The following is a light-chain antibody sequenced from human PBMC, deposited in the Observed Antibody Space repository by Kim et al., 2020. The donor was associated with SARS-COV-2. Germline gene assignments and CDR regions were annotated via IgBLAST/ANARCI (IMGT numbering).Light chain of an antibody. CDR2: QDS. Sequence: SVSPGQTASITCSGDKLGDKYACWYQQKPGQSPVLVIYQDSKRPSGIPGRFSGSNSGNTATLTISGTQAMDEADYYCQAWDSSTEVIGTGTKVTVL. V-gene: IGLV3-1*01. CDR3: QAWDSSTEV. CDR1: KLGDKY. J-gene: IGLJ1*01.